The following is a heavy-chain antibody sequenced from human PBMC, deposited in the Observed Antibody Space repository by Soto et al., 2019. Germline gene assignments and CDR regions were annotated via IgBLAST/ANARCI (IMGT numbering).Heavy chain of an antibody. Sequence: PSETLSLTCTVSWGYSGSYCCSWIRQTQGKGLEWIGYIYYSGSTNYNPSLKSRVTISVDTSKNQFALKLSSVTGADTAVYYWARVRYCSGGSCSRPSNWFDPWGERPLVTVSS. J-gene: IGHJ5*02. CDR1: WGYSGSYC. CDR3: ARVRYCSGGSCSRPSNWFDP. CDR2: IYYSGST. D-gene: IGHD2-15*01. V-gene: IGHV4-59*01.